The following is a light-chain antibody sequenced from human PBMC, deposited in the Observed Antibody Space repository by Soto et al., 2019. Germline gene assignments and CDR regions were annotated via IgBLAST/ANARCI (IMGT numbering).Light chain of an antibody. V-gene: IGLV2-23*02. CDR2: EVN. CDR3: CSYTSSNTLV. J-gene: IGLJ2*01. Sequence: QSALTQPASVSGSPGQSITISCTGASSDIGSYDLVSWYQQNPGKTPRLIIYEVNKRPWGVSNRFSGSKSGNTASLTISGXXXXXXXDYYCCSYTSSNTLVFGGGTKLTVL. CDR1: SSDIGSYDL.